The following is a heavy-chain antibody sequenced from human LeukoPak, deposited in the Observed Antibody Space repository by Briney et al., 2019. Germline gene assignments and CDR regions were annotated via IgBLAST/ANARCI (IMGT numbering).Heavy chain of an antibody. V-gene: IGHV3-23*01. CDR2: IGGSGIST. Sequence: GGSLRLSCAASGFTFSSYAMSWVRQAPGKGLEWVSAIGGSGISTYFADSLSGRFTISRDNSKNTLYLQMNSLRDEDTAIYYCARAKMGDWKYFDYWGQGTLVTVSS. CDR3: ARAKMGDWKYFDY. J-gene: IGHJ4*02. CDR1: GFTFSSYA. D-gene: IGHD3-16*01.